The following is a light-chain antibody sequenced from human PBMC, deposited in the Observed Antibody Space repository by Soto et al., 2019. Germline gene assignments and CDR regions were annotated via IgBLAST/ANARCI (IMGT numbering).Light chain of an antibody. CDR1: SGHSSYI. CDR2: LEGSGSY. J-gene: IGLJ3*02. V-gene: IGLV4-60*03. Sequence: QSVLTKSSSASASLGSSVKLTCTLSSGHSSYIIAWHQQQPGKAPRYLMKLEGSGSYNKGSGVPDRFSSSSSGADRYLTISNLQSEDEADYYCETWDSNTRVFGGGTKLTVL. CDR3: ETWDSNTRV.